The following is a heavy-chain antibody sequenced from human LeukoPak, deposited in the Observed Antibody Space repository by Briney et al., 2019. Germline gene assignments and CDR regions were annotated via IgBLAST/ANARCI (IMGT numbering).Heavy chain of an antibody. V-gene: IGHV3-30*02. CDR1: VFTFSSYG. CDR2: IQFDGNNQ. J-gene: IGHJ4*02. Sequence: GGSLRLSCAASVFTFSSYGMYWVRQAPGKGLEWVAFIQFDGNNQYYADSVKGRFSISRDNAKNTVYLQTNSLRGEDTAVYYCAKDKKFEAILEIVGATLDYWGQGIQVTVSS. D-gene: IGHD1-26*01. CDR3: AKDKKFEAILEIVGATLDY.